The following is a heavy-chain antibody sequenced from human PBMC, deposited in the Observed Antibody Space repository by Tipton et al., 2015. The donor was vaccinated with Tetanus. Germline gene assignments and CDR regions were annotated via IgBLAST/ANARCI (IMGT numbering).Heavy chain of an antibody. CDR2: ISNGNP. CDR1: RGPISSYY. D-gene: IGHD5-24*01. J-gene: IGHJ4*02. CDR3: ARGITDGYNRRLDY. V-gene: IGHV4-4*07. Sequence: LRLSCTVSRGPISSYYWSWIRQPAGKGLEWIGHISNGNPDCSPSLKNRVTLSVDMAKNEFSLTLRSVTAADTAVYYCARGITDGYNRRLDYWGQGTLVAVS.